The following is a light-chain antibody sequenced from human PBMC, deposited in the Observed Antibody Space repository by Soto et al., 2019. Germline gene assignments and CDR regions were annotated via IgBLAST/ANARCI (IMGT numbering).Light chain of an antibody. V-gene: IGLV1-51*01. CDR1: SSNIGNNY. Sequence: QSVLTQPPSMSAAPGQKVTISGSGSSSNIGNNYVSWYQQLPGTAPKLLIYDNNTRPSGIPDRFSGSKSGTSATLGITGLQTRDEADYYCGTWDSSLSAYYVFGTGTKLTVL. CDR3: GTWDSSLSAYYV. CDR2: DNN. J-gene: IGLJ1*01.